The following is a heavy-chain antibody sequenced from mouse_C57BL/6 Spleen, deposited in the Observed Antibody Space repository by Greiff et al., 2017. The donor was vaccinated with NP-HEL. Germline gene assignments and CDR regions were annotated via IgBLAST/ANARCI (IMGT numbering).Heavy chain of an antibody. CDR3: ARFMTTVVAHYFDY. CDR2: ISDGGSYT. J-gene: IGHJ2*01. V-gene: IGHV5-4*03. D-gene: IGHD1-1*01. CDR1: GFTFSSYS. Sequence: EVMLVESGGGLVKPGGSLKLSCAASGFTFSSYSMSWVRQTPEKRLEWVATISDGGSYTYYPDNVKGRFTISRDNAKNNLYLQMSHLKSEDTAMYYCARFMTTVVAHYFDYWGQGTTLTVSS.